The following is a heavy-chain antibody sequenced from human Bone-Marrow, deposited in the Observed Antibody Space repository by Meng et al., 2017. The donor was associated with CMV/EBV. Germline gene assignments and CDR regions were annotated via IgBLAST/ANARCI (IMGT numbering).Heavy chain of an antibody. V-gene: IGHV3-21*01. CDR3: ARDPGVGATPSYFDY. CDR2: ISSSSSYI. Sequence: GGSLRLSCAASGFTFSSYSMNWVRQAPGKGLEWVSSISSSSSYIYYADSVKGRFTISRDNAKNSLYLQMNSLRAEDTAVYYCARDPGVGATPSYFDYLGQGPLVTASS. CDR1: GFTFSSYS. D-gene: IGHD1-26*01. J-gene: IGHJ4*02.